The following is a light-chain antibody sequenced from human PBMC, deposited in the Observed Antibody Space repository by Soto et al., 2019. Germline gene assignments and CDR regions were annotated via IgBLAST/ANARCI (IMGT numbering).Light chain of an antibody. Sequence: EIVLTQSPATLSLSPGERATLSCRASQSVSNYLAWYQQRRGQAPRLLIYDASNRATGIPARFSGSGSGTDFSLTISSLEPEDFATYYCQHYNSYSEAFGQGTKVDIK. V-gene: IGKV3-11*01. J-gene: IGKJ1*01. CDR1: QSVSNY. CDR3: QHYNSYSEA. CDR2: DAS.